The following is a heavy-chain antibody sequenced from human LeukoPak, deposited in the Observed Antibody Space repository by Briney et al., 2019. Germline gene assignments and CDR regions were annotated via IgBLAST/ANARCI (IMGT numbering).Heavy chain of an antibody. D-gene: IGHD2-15*01. J-gene: IGHJ6*03. CDR3: ARGSWLSKERSGPSYYYYYYMDV. CDR1: GYTFTSYD. V-gene: IGHV1-69*05. Sequence: SVKVSCKASGYTFTSYDISWVRQAPGQGLEWMGGIIPIFGTANYAQKFQGRVTITTDESTSTAYMELSSLRSEDTAVYYCARGSWLSKERSGPSYYYYYYMDVWGKGTTVTVSS. CDR2: IIPIFGTA.